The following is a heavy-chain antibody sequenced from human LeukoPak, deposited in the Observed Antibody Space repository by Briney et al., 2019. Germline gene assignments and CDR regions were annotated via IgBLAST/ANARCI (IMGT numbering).Heavy chain of an antibody. J-gene: IGHJ5*02. CDR2: IIHSGST. CDR3: ARDLTIFGVARFDP. Sequence: PSKPLSLTCAVYGGSFSGYYWSWIRHSTGKGLDRIGEIIHSGSTNYNPSLKSRVTISVDTSKNQFSLKLSSVTAADTAVYYCARDLTIFGVARFDPWGQGTLVTVSS. CDR1: GGSFSGYY. D-gene: IGHD3-3*01. V-gene: IGHV4-34*12.